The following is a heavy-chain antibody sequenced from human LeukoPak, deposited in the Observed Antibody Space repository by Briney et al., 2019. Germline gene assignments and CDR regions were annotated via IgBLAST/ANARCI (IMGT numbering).Heavy chain of an antibody. D-gene: IGHD3-9*01. J-gene: IGHJ4*02. CDR3: ARDEYYDILTGYGTEVGDY. CDR2: IKQDGSEK. Sequence: GGSLRLSCAASGFTFSSYWMSWVRQAPGKGLEWVANIKQDGSEKYYVDSVKGRFTISRDNAKNSLYLQMNSLRAEDTAVYYCARDEYYDILTGYGTEVGDYWGQGTLVTVSS. V-gene: IGHV3-7*01. CDR1: GFTFSSYW.